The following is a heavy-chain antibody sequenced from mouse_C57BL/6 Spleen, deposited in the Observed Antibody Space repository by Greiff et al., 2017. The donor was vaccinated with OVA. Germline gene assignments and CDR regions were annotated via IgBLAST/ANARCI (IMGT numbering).Heavy chain of an antibody. CDR2: INYDGSST. CDR1: GFTFSDYY. D-gene: IGHD1-1*01. CDR3: ARGDYGKGYFDV. Sequence: EVQVVESEGGLVQPGRSMKLSCTASGFTFSDYYMAWVRQVPEKGLEWVANINYDGSSTYYLDSLKSRFIISRDNAKNILYLQMSSLKSEDTATYYCARGDYGKGYFDVWGTGTTVTVSS. J-gene: IGHJ1*03. V-gene: IGHV5-16*01.